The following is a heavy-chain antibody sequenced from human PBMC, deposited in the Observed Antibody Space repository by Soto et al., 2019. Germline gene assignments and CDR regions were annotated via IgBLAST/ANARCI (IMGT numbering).Heavy chain of an antibody. CDR3: ARTVGRGAFDI. D-gene: IGHD1-26*01. J-gene: IGHJ3*02. CDR1: GGSISSYY. V-gene: IGHV4-59*01. CDR2: IYYSGST. Sequence: PSETLSLTCTVSGGSISSYYWSWIRQPPGKGLEWIGYIYYSGSTNYNPSLKSRVTISVDTSKNQFSLKLSSVTAADTAVYYCARTVGRGAFDIWGQGTMVTVSS.